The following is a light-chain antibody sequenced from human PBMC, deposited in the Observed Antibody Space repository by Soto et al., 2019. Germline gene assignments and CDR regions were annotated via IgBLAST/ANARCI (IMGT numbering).Light chain of an antibody. CDR1: SSDVGANNY. CDR3: SSYAGANRV. J-gene: IGLJ1*01. CDR2: EVT. Sequence: QSVLTQPPSASGSPGQSVTISCTGTSSDVGANNYVSWYQQHPGKAPKLMIYEVTKRPSGVPDRFSGSKSGNTAPLTVSGLQAEDEADYYCSSYAGANRVFGTGTKLTFL. V-gene: IGLV2-8*01.